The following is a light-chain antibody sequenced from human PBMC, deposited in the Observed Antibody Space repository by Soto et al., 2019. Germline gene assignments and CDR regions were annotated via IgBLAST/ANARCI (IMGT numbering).Light chain of an antibody. V-gene: IGKV3-20*01. CDR3: QQYGSSGT. Sequence: EIVLTQSPGTLSLSPGERATLSFRASQSVSNNYLAWYQQKPGQAPRLLIYGASNRVTGIPDRFSGSGSGTDFTLTISRLEPEDFAVYYCQQYGSSGTFGQGTKVDIK. J-gene: IGKJ1*01. CDR1: QSVSNNY. CDR2: GAS.